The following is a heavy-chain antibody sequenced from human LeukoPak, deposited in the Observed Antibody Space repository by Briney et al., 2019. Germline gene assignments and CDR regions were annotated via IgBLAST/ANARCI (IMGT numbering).Heavy chain of an antibody. D-gene: IGHD4-17*01. CDR3: AKEGVATVTTAYYYYYMDV. CDR1: GFTFSSYG. CDR2: IRYDGSNK. J-gene: IGHJ6*03. V-gene: IGHV3-30*02. Sequence: GGSLRLSCAASGFTFSSYGMHWVRQAPGKGLEWVAFIRYDGSNKYYADSVKGRFTISRDNSKNTLYLQMNSLRAEDTAVYYCAKEGVATVTTAYYYYYMDVWGKGTTATISS.